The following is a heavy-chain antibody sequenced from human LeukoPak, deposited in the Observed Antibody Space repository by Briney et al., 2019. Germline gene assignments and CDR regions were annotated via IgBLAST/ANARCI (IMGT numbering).Heavy chain of an antibody. CDR3: ARDRPPYYYDSSGYYAPFDY. Sequence: PSETLSLTCAVYGGSFSGYYWSWIRQPPGKGLEWIGNIYYGENTYYNPSLTSRVTISIDTSKNQFYLKLSSLTAADTAVYYCARDRPPYYYDSSGYYAPFDYWGQGTLVTVSS. CDR2: IYYGENT. V-gene: IGHV4-34*01. CDR1: GGSFSGYY. D-gene: IGHD3-22*01. J-gene: IGHJ4*02.